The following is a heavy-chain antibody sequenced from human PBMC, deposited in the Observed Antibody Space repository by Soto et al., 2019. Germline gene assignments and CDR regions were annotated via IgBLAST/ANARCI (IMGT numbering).Heavy chain of an antibody. D-gene: IGHD2-2*01. CDR2: IWYDGSNK. CDR3: ARKLAAMYGMDY. J-gene: IGHJ4*02. Sequence: QVQLVESGGGVVQPGRSLRLSCAASGFTFSSYGMHWVRQAPGKGLEWVAVIWYDGSNKYYADSVKGRFTIFRDNSKNTLFLQLNSLRAEDTAVYYCARKLAAMYGMDYWGQGTLVTVSS. CDR1: GFTFSSYG. V-gene: IGHV3-33*01.